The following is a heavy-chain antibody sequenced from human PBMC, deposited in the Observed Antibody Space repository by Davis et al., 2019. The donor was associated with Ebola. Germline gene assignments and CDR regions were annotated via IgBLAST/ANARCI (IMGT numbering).Heavy chain of an antibody. Sequence: MPSETLSLTCAVYGGSFSGYYWSWIRQPPGKGLEWIGEINHSGSTNYNPSLKSRVTISVDTSKNQFSLKLSSVTAADTAVYYCARDLVYGGNAFFDYWGQGTPVRVSS. CDR2: INHSGST. CDR3: ARDLVYGGNAFFDY. D-gene: IGHD4-23*01. J-gene: IGHJ4*02. V-gene: IGHV4-34*01. CDR1: GGSFSGYY.